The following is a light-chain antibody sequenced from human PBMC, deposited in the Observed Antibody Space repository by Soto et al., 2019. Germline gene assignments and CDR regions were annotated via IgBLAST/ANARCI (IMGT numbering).Light chain of an antibody. J-gene: IGKJ1*01. CDR3: HQYDNSPT. V-gene: IGKV3-20*01. CDR1: QSVSSSY. Sequence: EIVLTQSPGTLSLSPGERATLSCRASQSVSSSYLAWYQQKPGQAPRLLIYGASSRATGIPDRFSGSGSGTDFTLTISRLEPEDFAVYYCHQYDNSPTFGQGTKVDIK. CDR2: GAS.